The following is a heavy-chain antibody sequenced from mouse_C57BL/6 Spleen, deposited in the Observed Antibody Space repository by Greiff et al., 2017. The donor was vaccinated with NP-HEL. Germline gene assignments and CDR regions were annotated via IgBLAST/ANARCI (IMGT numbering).Heavy chain of an antibody. J-gene: IGHJ4*01. V-gene: IGHV1-82*01. CDR3: ARFGTTVVEGYAMDY. CDR1: GYAFSSSW. D-gene: IGHD1-1*01. Sequence: VQLQESGPELVKPGASVKISCKASGYAFSSSWMNWVKQRPGKGLEWIGRIYPGDGDTNYNGKFKGKATLTADKYSSTAYMQLSSLTSEDSAVYFCARFGTTVVEGYAMDYWGQGTSVTVSS. CDR2: IYPGDGDT.